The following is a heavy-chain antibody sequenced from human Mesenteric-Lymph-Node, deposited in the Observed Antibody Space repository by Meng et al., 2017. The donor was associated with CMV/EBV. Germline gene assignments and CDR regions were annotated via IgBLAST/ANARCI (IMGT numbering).Heavy chain of an antibody. CDR3: ARDNPNWGFDGGFDY. J-gene: IGHJ4*02. D-gene: IGHD7-27*01. CDR2: IYSDGST. CDR1: GFTVSNHY. Sequence: GESLKISCATSGFTVSNHYMTWVRQAPGKGLEWVSVIYSDGSTYYADSVKGRFTISRDNSKNTLYLQMNSLRAEDTAVYYCARDNPNWGFDGGFDYWGQGTLVTVSS. V-gene: IGHV3-66*02.